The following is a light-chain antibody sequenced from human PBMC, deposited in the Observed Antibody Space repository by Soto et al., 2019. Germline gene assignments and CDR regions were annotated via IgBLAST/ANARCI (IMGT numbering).Light chain of an antibody. J-gene: IGKJ5*01. V-gene: IGKV3-20*01. Sequence: VMTQSPATLSVSPGERATLSCRASQSLRSSLAWYQQKPGQAPRLLIFDASSRATDIPDRFSGSGSGTDFTLTINGLEPEDFAVYYCQQYGNSPSITFGQGTRLEIK. CDR2: DAS. CDR3: QQYGNSPSIT. CDR1: QSLRSS.